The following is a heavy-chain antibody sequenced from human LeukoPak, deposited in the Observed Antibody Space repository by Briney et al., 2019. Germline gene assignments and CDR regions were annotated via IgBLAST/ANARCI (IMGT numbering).Heavy chain of an antibody. CDR2: ISGSGGST. CDR1: GFTFSSYA. V-gene: IGHV3-23*01. Sequence: GGSLRLSCAASGFTFSSYAMRWVRQAPGRGLEWISSISGSGGSTNSADSVKGRFTISRDNFKNTLYLQMNSLRAEDTAVYYCAKEANLEGYFDYWGQGTLVTVSS. CDR3: AKEANLEGYFDY. J-gene: IGHJ4*02.